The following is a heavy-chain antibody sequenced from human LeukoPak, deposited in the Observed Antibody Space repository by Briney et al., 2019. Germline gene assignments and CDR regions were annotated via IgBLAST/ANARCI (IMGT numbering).Heavy chain of an antibody. CDR3: ARDPESSSFDL. CDR1: GFSFSSYW. V-gene: IGHV3-7*01. Sequence: GGSLRLSCAASGFSFSSYWMSWVRQTPEKGLEFVANIDQGGSVRNYMDSLKGRCTISRDNAKKSLYREINSLRSDDKAVYYCARDPESSSFDLWGRGPLVTVSS. CDR2: IDQGGSVR. D-gene: IGHD6-19*01. J-gene: IGHJ4*02.